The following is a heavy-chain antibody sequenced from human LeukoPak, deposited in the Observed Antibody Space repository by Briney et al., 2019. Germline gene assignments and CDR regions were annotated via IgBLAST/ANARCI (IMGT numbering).Heavy chain of an antibody. V-gene: IGHV3-74*01. D-gene: IGHD6-19*01. J-gene: IGHJ4*02. Sequence: GGSLRLSCAASGFTFSSYAMSWVRQAPGKGLVWFSRINSDGSSTSYADSVKGRFTISRDNAKNTLYLQMNSLRAEDTAVYYCARVIAVAGNYYFDYWGQGTLVTVSS. CDR3: ARVIAVAGNYYFDY. CDR2: INSDGSST. CDR1: GFTFSSYA.